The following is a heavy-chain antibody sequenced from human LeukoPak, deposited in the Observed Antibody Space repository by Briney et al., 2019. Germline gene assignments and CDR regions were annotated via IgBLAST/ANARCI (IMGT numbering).Heavy chain of an antibody. Sequence: GGSLRLSCAASGFTFTNYAMSWVRQAPGKGLEWVSSISGSGSSKYFADSVKGRITISRDNSKNTLYVQMNSLRVEDTAVYYCAKDDGSYRYDAFDIWGQGTMVTVSS. V-gene: IGHV3-23*01. CDR2: ISGSGSSK. CDR3: AKDDGSYRYDAFDI. D-gene: IGHD1-26*01. CDR1: GFTFTNYA. J-gene: IGHJ3*02.